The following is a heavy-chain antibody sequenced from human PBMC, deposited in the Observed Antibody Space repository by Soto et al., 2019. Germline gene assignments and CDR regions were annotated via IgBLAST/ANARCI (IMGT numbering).Heavy chain of an antibody. D-gene: IGHD4-17*01. CDR3: ASTNWGTTVRTRGAFDI. CDR1: CGSISSYY. CDR2: IYTSGST. J-gene: IGHJ3*02. Sequence: SETLSLTCTFSCGSISSYYWSWIRQPAGKGLEWIGRIYTSGSTNYNPSLKSRVTMSVDTSKNQFSLKLSSVTAADTAVYYCASTNWGTTVRTRGAFDIWGQGTMVTVSS. V-gene: IGHV4-4*07.